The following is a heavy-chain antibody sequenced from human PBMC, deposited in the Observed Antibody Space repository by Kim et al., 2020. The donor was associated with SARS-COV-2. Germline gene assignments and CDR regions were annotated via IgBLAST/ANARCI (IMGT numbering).Heavy chain of an antibody. CDR1: GGTFSSYA. V-gene: IGHV1-69*13. J-gene: IGHJ6*02. Sequence: SVKVSCKASGGTFSSYAISWVRQAPGQGLEWMGGIIPIFGTANYAQKFQGRVTITADESTSTAYMELSSLRSEDTAVYYCASTSRVWSGYYTFFSPGYYYGMDVWGQGTTVTVSS. CDR2: IIPIFGTA. D-gene: IGHD3-3*01. CDR3: ASTSRVWSGYYTFFSPGYYYGMDV.